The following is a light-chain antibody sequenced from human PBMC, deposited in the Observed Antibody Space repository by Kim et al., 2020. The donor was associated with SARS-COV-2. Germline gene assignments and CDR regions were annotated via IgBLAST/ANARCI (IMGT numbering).Light chain of an antibody. CDR2: EVT. Sequence: QSVPLSCTGTSSDIGVYNYVSWYQQYPGRAPQLMIYEVTKRPSGVPDRFSGSKSGNTASLTVSGLQADDEADYYCCSYAGNNNLVFGGGTQLTVL. J-gene: IGLJ3*02. CDR1: SSDIGVYNY. V-gene: IGLV2-8*01. CDR3: CSYAGNNNLV.